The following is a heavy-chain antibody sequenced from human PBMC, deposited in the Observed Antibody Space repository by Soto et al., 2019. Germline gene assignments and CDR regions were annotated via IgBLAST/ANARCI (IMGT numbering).Heavy chain of an antibody. CDR3: ARGEQYSGRIFDY. J-gene: IGHJ4*01. CDR1: GDSVSSNSAG. Sequence: SQTLSLTCAITGDSVSSNSAGWSWVRQSPSRGLEWLGRTYYRSKWYYEYAVSVRGRITINPDTSKDQYSLQLNSVTPEDTAVYFCARGEQYSGRIFDYWGQGTLVTVSS. CDR2: TYYRSKWYY. D-gene: IGHD1-26*01. V-gene: IGHV6-1*01.